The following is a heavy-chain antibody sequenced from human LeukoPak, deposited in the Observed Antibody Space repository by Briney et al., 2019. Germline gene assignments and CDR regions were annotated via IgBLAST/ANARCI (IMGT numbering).Heavy chain of an antibody. J-gene: IGHJ4*02. Sequence: GGSLRLSCAASNFTVSGNYMTWVRQTPGMGLECVSAISGSGGSTYYADSVKGRFTISRDNSKNTLYLQMNSLRAEDTAVYYCAKVDVWEMITFGGVDYWGQGTLVTVSS. CDR3: AKVDVWEMITFGGVDY. D-gene: IGHD3-16*01. V-gene: IGHV3-23*01. CDR1: NFTVSGNY. CDR2: ISGSGGST.